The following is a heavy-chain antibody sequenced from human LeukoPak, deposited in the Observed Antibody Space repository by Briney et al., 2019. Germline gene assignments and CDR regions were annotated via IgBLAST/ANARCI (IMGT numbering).Heavy chain of an antibody. V-gene: IGHV4-30-2*01. Sequence: SSQTLSLTCTVSGGSISSGGYYWSWIRQPPGRGLEWIGYIFHSGSTYYNPSLKSRVTISVDRSKNQFSLKLSSVTAADTAVYYCARRADYSLDYWGQGTLVTVSS. J-gene: IGHJ4*02. CDR2: IFHSGST. D-gene: IGHD4-11*01. CDR1: GGSISSGGYY. CDR3: ARRADYSLDY.